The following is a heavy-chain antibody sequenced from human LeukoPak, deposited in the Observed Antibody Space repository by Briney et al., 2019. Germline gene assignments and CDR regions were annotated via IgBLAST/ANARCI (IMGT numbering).Heavy chain of an antibody. CDR3: ARNGEYGTGSYYRGRFDY. V-gene: IGHV1-2*02. D-gene: IGHD3-10*01. Sequence: ASVKVSCKTSGYSFTSSYIHWVRQAPGQGLEWMGWIHPRSGETNYAYKFKGRVTMTRDTSISTVYMDLGSLRSDDTAVYYCARNGEYGTGSYYRGRFDYSGQGILVTVSS. J-gene: IGHJ4*02. CDR1: GYSFTSSY. CDR2: IHPRSGET.